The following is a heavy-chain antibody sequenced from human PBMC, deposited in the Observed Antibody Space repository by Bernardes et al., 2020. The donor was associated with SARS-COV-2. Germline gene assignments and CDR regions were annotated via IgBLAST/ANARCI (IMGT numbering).Heavy chain of an antibody. D-gene: IGHD3-3*01. CDR3: ARIRAPLDYDFGPHINWSDP. Sequence: GGSLRLSCGASGFTFISFDMHWVRQPTGKGLQWVSPISNDPFHAGSVKGRFTMSREKAKRSLFLQMNSLRAGETAVHYCARIRAPLDYDFGPHINWSDPWGQGTLVIVSS. V-gene: IGHV3-13*05. CDR1: GFTFISFD. J-gene: IGHJ5*02. CDR2: ISNDP.